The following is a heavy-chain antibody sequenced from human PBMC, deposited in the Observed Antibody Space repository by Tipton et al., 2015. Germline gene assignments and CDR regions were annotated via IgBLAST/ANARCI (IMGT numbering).Heavy chain of an antibody. CDR1: GGSISSGGYY. V-gene: IGHV4-31*03. CDR2: IYYSGST. CDR3: ARDRAGYCSGGRCYMGFGP. D-gene: IGHD2-15*01. J-gene: IGHJ5*02. Sequence: TLSLTCTVSGGSISSGGYYWSWIRQHPGKGLEWIGYIYYSGSTYYNPSLESRVTISVDTSKNHFSLKLSSVTAADTAVYYCARDRAGYCSGGRCYMGFGPWGQGTLVTVSS.